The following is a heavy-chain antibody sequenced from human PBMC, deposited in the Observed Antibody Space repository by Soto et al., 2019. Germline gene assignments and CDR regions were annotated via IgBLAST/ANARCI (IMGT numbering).Heavy chain of an antibody. Sequence: QVQLVQSGAEVRKPGSSVKVSCQASGGTFSNSTVTWVRQAPGQGLEWMGRLIPILGLANYAQKFRGRLTITAGKSTITAYMELRSLRSEDTAIYYCSRLKLGDEYWGQGTLVTVSS. CDR1: GGTFSNST. J-gene: IGHJ4*02. CDR2: LIPILGLA. CDR3: SRLKLGDEY. V-gene: IGHV1-69*02. D-gene: IGHD3-16*01.